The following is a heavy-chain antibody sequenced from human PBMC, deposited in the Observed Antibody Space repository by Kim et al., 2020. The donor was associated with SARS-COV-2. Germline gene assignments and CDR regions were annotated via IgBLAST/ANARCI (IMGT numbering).Heavy chain of an antibody. J-gene: IGHJ6*04. D-gene: IGHD5-12*01. CDR3: AGDRALIVATIWPLGLADV. CDR2: INPNSGGT. Sequence: ASVKVSCKASGYTFTGYYMHWVRQAPGQGLEWMGRINPNSGGTNYAQKFQGRVTMTRDTSISTAYMELSRLRSDDTAVYYCAGDRALIVATIWPLGLADVWGKGTTVTVSS. CDR1: GYTFTGYY. V-gene: IGHV1-2*06.